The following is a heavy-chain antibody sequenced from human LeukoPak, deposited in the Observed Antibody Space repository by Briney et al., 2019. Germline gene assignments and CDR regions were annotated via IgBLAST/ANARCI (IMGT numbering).Heavy chain of an antibody. CDR2: IYPGDSDT. Sequence: GESLKISCKGSGYSFTSYWIGWVRQMPGKGLEWMGIIYPGDSDTRYSPSFQGQVTISADKSISTAYLQWSSLKASDTAMYYCAGSVGSGYHHPGAFDIWGQGTMVTVSS. V-gene: IGHV5-51*01. J-gene: IGHJ3*02. CDR1: GYSFTSYW. CDR3: AGSVGSGYHHPGAFDI. D-gene: IGHD3-3*01.